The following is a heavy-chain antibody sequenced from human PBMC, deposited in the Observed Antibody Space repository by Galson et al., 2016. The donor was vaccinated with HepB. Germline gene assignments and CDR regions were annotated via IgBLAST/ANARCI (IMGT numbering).Heavy chain of an antibody. V-gene: IGHV4-39*01. J-gene: IGHJ4*02. CDR1: GDSISNVGRH. CDR2: IHSSGTS. Sequence: ETLSLTCTVSGDSISNVGRHWGWFRQSPEMGLEYIGSIHSSGTSYYNPSLTSRVTVSADTSRNQFFLSLTSVTAADTAIYYCVRRGTAAAVANRRGSVYWSQGTRVTVSS. D-gene: IGHD6-13*01. CDR3: VRRGTAAAVANRRGSVY.